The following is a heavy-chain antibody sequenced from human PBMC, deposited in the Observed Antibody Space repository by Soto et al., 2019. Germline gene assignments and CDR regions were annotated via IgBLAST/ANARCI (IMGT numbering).Heavy chain of an antibody. V-gene: IGHV4-34*01. J-gene: IGHJ5*02. Sequence: PSETLSLTCAVYGGSFSGYYWSWIRQPPGKGLEWIGEINHSGSTNYNPSLKSRVTISVDTSKNQFSLKLSSVTAADTAVYYCARRGYCSSTSCYAWFDPWGQGTLVTVSS. CDR3: ARRGYCSSTSCYAWFDP. CDR2: INHSGST. CDR1: GGSFSGYY. D-gene: IGHD2-2*01.